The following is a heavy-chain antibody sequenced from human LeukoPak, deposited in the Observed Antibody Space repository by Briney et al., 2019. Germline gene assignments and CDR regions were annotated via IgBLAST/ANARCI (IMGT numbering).Heavy chain of an antibody. D-gene: IGHD3/OR15-3a*01. CDR2: IYYSGST. Sequence: SETLSLTCTVSGGSISSYYWSWIRQPPGKELEWIGTIYYSGSTYYNPSLKSRVTISVDTSKNQFSLKLSSVTAADTAVYYCATGTHVFLRWGQGTLVTVSS. J-gene: IGHJ4*02. CDR1: GGSISSYY. CDR3: ATGTHVFLR. V-gene: IGHV4-59*04.